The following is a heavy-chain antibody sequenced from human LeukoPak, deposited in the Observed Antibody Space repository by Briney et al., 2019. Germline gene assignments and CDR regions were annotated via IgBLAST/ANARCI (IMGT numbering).Heavy chain of an antibody. CDR2: SNSDGSST. CDR1: GFTLSTYW. J-gene: IGHJ4*02. Sequence: PGGSLRLSCAASGFTLSTYWMHWVRQAPGKGLVWVSRSNSDGSSTSYADSVKGRFTISRDNAKNTLYLQMNSLRAEDTAVYYCARSCSTTSCYSINYWGQGTLVTVSS. D-gene: IGHD2-2*01. V-gene: IGHV3-74*01. CDR3: ARSCSTTSCYSINY.